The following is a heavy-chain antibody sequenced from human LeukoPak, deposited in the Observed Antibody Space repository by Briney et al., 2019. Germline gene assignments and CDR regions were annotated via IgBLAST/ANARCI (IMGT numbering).Heavy chain of an antibody. V-gene: IGHV4-61*02. CDR3: ASSDHYYYYGMDV. Sequence: PSQTLSLTCTVSGGSISSGSYYWSWIRQPAGKGLVWIGRIYTSGSTNYNPSLKSRVTISVDTSKNQFSLKLSSVTAADTAVYYCASSDHYYYYGMDVWGQGTTVTVSS. CDR2: IYTSGST. CDR1: GGSISSGSYY. J-gene: IGHJ6*02.